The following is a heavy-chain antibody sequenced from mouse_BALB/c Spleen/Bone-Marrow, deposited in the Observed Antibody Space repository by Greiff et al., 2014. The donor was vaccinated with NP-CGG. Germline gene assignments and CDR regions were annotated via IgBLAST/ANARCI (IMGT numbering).Heavy chain of an antibody. D-gene: IGHD1-1*01. CDR2: IDPANGNS. V-gene: IGHV14-3*02. CDR1: GFNIKDTY. CDR3: AFITTVVEYYFDY. J-gene: IGHJ2*01. Sequence: VQPKQSGAELVKPGASVKLSCTASGFNIKDTYMHWVKQRPEQGLEWIGRIDPANGNSKYDPKFQGKATITADTSSNTAYLQLSSLTSEDTAVYYCAFITTVVEYYFDYWGQGTTLTVSS.